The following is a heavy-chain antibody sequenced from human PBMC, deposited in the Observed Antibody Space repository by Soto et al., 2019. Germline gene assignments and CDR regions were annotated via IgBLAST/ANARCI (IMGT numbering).Heavy chain of an antibody. CDR1: GGPITSSHW. CDR3: ARSRVDGDYEASFDS. J-gene: IGHJ4*02. V-gene: IGHV4-4*02. D-gene: IGHD4-17*01. Sequence: QVQVQESGPGLVKPSATLSLTCAVSGGPITSSHWWTWVRQPPGKGLEWMGEIYHSGATNYNPSLESRVTISADMSRNQFSLRLKSVTAADTAVYYCARSRVDGDYEASFDSWGQGILVTVSS. CDR2: IYHSGAT.